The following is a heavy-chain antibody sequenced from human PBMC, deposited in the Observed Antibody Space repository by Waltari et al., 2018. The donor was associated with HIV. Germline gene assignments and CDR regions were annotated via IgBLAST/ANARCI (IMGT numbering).Heavy chain of an antibody. CDR1: CLPSSTFS. V-gene: IGHV3-7*01. Sequence: EVQLVESGGGSVQPGGSLRLSSAASCLPSSTFSMPSVRQAPGKGLEWGANIKQDGSEKYYVDSVKGRFTISRDNAKNALYLQMNSLRAEDTAVYYCARMIVVVVAATGAFESWGQGTMVTVSS. D-gene: IGHD2-15*01. CDR2: IKQDGSEK. J-gene: IGHJ3*02. CDR3: ARMIVVVVAATGAFES.